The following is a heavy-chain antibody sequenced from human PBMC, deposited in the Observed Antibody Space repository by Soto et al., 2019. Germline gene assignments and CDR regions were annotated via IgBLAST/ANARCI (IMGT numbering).Heavy chain of an antibody. CDR1: GFPFSDYT. D-gene: IGHD3-9*01. Sequence: GGSLRLSCSASGFPFSDYTLHWVRQAPGRGLEFVSAVSNNASETYYADSVRGRFTISRDNSRNTVCLQMTSLTVDDTAVYYCVKEVGPCCDWSYYFDSWGQGTVVTVSS. CDR3: VKEVGPCCDWSYYFDS. CDR2: VSNNASET. V-gene: IGHV3-64D*06. J-gene: IGHJ4*02.